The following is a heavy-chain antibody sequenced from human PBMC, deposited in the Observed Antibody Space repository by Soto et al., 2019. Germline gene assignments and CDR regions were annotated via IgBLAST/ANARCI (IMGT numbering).Heavy chain of an antibody. J-gene: IGHJ4*02. CDR3: ARGEGGAIDY. CDR2: INHSGST. D-gene: IGHD1-26*01. V-gene: IGHV4-34*01. CDR1: GGSFSGYY. Sequence: QVQLQQWGAGLLKPSETLSLTCAVYGGSFSGYYWSWIRQPPGKGLEWIGEINHSGSTNYNPSLKSRVTISVDTSKNQFSLKLSSVTAADTAVYYCARGEGGAIDYWGQGTLVTVSS.